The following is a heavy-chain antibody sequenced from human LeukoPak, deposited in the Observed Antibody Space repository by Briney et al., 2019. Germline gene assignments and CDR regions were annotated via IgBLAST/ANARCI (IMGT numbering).Heavy chain of an antibody. CDR1: GFTFSSYW. CDR3: ARVVDY. V-gene: IGHV3-7*05. J-gene: IGHJ4*02. Sequence: PGGSLRLFCAASGFTFSSYWMSWARQAPGKGLEWVANIKQDGSEDYYVDSVKGRITISRDNAKNSLYLQMNSLRAEDTAVYYWARVVDYWGQGTLVTVSS. CDR2: IKQDGSED.